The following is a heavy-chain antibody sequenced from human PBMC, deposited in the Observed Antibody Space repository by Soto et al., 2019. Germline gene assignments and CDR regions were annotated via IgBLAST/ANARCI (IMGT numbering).Heavy chain of an antibody. J-gene: IGHJ6*02. CDR3: ARDSRNSYGLDV. CDR2: ISGSGTTI. Sequence: RRLSCAASGFTFSSFEMYWVRQAPGKGLEWVSYISGSGTTIYYADSVKGRFTTSRDNAKNSLYLQMSTLRAEDTALYYCARDSRNSYGLDVWGQGTTVTVSS. V-gene: IGHV3-48*03. CDR1: GFTFSSFE.